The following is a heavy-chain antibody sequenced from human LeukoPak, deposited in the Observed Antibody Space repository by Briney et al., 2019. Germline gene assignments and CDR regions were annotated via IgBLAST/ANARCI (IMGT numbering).Heavy chain of an antibody. D-gene: IGHD3-22*01. CDR1: GFTFSNAW. V-gene: IGHV3-15*01. Sequence: GGSLRLSCAASGFTFSNAWMSWVRQAPGTGLEWVGRIKSKTDGGTTDYAAPVKGRFTISRDDSKNTLYLQMNSLKTEDTAVYYCTTDVTSMIVYRGPRYAFDYWGQGTLVTVSS. CDR3: TTDVTSMIVYRGPRYAFDY. J-gene: IGHJ4*02. CDR2: IKSKTDGGTT.